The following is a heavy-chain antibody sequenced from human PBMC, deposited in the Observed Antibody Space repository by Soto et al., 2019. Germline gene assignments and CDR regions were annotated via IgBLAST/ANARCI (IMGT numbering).Heavy chain of an antibody. J-gene: IGHJ4*02. Sequence: SETLSLTCTVSGGSIISSSYYWGWIRQPPGKGLEWIGSIYYSGSANYNPSLKSRVTISVDTSKNQFSLKLSSVTAADTAVYYCARGDQTTVTTFDYWGQGTLVTVSS. CDR2: IYYSGSA. CDR3: ARGDQTTVTTFDY. V-gene: IGHV4-39*01. D-gene: IGHD4-17*01. CDR1: GGSIISSSYY.